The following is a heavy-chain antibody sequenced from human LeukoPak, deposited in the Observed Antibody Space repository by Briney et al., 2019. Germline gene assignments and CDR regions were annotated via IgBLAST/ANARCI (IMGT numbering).Heavy chain of an antibody. D-gene: IGHD6-19*01. J-gene: IGHJ4*02. CDR3: ARRSPYSTGWSSYFDY. Sequence: PSETLSLTCTISGGSVSDYYWSWIRQPPGKGLEWIGEIYRSGTTNYKPSLKSRVTISLDKSRNHFSLKLTSVTAADSAVYYCARRSPYSTGWSSYFDYWGQGALVTVSS. V-gene: IGHV4-59*02. CDR1: GGSVSDYY. CDR2: IYRSGTT.